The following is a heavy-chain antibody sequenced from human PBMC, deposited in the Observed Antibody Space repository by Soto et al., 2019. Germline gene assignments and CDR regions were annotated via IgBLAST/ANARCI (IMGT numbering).Heavy chain of an antibody. V-gene: IGHV3-33*06. D-gene: IGHD3-16*01. CDR3: AKDGGVLGSLYYFDY. CDR2: IWYDGSNK. J-gene: IGHJ4*02. CDR1: GFTFRSYG. Sequence: QVQLVESGGGVVQPGRSLRLSCTASGFTFRSYGMHWVRQAPGKGLEWVAVIWYDGSNKYYADSVKGRFTISRDNSKNSLYLQMNSLRAEDTAMYFCAKDGGVLGSLYYFDYWGQGTLVAVSS.